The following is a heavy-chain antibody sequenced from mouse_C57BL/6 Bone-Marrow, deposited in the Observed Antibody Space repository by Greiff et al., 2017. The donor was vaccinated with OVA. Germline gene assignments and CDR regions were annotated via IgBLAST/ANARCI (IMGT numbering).Heavy chain of an antibody. Sequence: VQLQQSGAELVRPGASVKLSCKASGYTFTDYYINWVKQRPGQGLEWIARIYPGSGNTYYNEKFKGKATLTAEKSSSTAYMQLSSLTSEDSAVYFCARSGTTVALGFDYWGQGTTLTVSS. CDR3: ARSGTTVALGFDY. CDR1: GYTFTDYY. J-gene: IGHJ2*01. D-gene: IGHD1-1*01. CDR2: IYPGSGNT. V-gene: IGHV1-76*01.